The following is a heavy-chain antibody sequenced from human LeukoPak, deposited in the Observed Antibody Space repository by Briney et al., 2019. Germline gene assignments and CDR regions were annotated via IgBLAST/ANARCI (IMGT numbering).Heavy chain of an antibody. CDR3: ARADPTSEHYGSGSYYCAFDY. J-gene: IGHJ4*02. CDR1: GYTFTSYG. D-gene: IGHD3-10*01. V-gene: IGHV1-18*01. Sequence: GASVKVSCKASGYTFTSYGTSWGRQAPGQGLEWMGWISAYNGNTNYAQKLQGRVTMTTDTSTSTAYMELRSLRSDDTAVYYCARADPTSEHYGSGSYYCAFDYWGQGTLVTVSS. CDR2: ISAYNGNT.